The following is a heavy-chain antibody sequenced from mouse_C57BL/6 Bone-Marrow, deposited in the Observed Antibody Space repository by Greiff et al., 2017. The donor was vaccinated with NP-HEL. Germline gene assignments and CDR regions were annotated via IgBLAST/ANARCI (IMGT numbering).Heavy chain of an antibody. J-gene: IGHJ4*01. Sequence: EVMLVESGGGLVQPGGSLKLSCAASGFTFSDYGMAWVRQAPRKGPEWVAFISNLAYSIYYADTVTGRFTISRENAKNTLYLEMSSLRSEDTAMYYCARQTPRTVDYAMDDWGQGTSVTVSS. CDR2: ISNLAYSI. CDR3: ARQTPRTVDYAMDD. V-gene: IGHV5-15*01. D-gene: IGHD1-1*01. CDR1: GFTFSDYG.